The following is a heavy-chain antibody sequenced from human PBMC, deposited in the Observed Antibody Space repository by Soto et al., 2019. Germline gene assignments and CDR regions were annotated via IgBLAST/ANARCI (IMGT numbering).Heavy chain of an antibody. CDR2: INTSNDNK. Sequence: ASVKVSCKASGYTFTNYGISWVRQAPGEGLEWVGWINTSNDNKLYAQKLQGRLTLTTDTSTSTAYMDLTTLRSDDTAVYFCANLDSGYGDYWGQGTLVTVSS. CDR3: ANLDSGYGDY. D-gene: IGHD5-12*01. V-gene: IGHV1-18*01. J-gene: IGHJ4*02. CDR1: GYTFTNYG.